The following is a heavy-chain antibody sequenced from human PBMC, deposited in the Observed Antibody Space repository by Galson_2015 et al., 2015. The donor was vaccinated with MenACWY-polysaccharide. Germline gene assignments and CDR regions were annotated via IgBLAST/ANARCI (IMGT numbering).Heavy chain of an antibody. CDR2: INTNTGNP. CDR1: GYTFTSYA. J-gene: IGHJ4*02. D-gene: IGHD2-21*02. Sequence: SVKVSCKASGYTFTSYAMNWVRQAPGQGLEWMGWINTNTGNPTYAQGFTGRLVFSLDTSVSTAYLQISSLKAEDTAVYYCARDRLGCGGDCYNPSLDYWGQGTLVTVSS. V-gene: IGHV7-4-1*02. CDR3: ARDRLGCGGDCYNPSLDY.